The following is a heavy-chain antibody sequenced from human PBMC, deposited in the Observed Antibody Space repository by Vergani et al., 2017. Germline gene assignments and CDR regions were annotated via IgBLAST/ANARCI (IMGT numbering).Heavy chain of an antibody. D-gene: IGHD1-20*01. V-gene: IGHV3-11*04. Sequence: LEESGGGSVKPGGSLRLSCAASGFKFSDLYMSWIRQAPGKGLEWVSHISPGASTVSYTDSVTGRFNVSRDNDNNSLTLDMKTLRVEDTAVYYWAKKPGITTTRHYYAMDVWGKGTTVTVSS. CDR3: AKKPGITTTRHYYAMDV. J-gene: IGHJ6*04. CDR2: ISPGASTV. CDR1: GFKFSDLY.